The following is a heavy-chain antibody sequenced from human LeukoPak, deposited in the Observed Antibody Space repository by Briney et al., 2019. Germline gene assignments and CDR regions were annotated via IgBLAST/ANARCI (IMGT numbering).Heavy chain of an antibody. J-gene: IGHJ6*03. D-gene: IGHD1-1*01. V-gene: IGHV3-13*01. CDR3: ARGPPRGKYYYMDV. CDR2: IGTASDT. CDR1: GFTFSSFD. Sequence: PGGSLRLSCAAPGFTFSSFDMHWVGHPTGQGLEWVSTIGTASDTYYPGSEEGRFTLSRDKAKNSLYLQMNSLTAGDTAVYYCARGPPRGKYYYMDVWGKGTTVTVSS.